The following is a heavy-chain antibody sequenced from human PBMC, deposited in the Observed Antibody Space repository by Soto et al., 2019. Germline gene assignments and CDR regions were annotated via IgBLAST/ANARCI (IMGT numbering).Heavy chain of an antibody. Sequence: QITLKASGPTLVKPTQPLTLTCTFSGVSLSTSGVGVGWIRQPPGKALEWLALIYWDDDKRYSPSLKSRLTITKYTSKKHVVLTMTNMDPLDTATYYCAHRGWSSTSCYPLDYWGQGTLATASS. J-gene: IGHJ4*02. CDR2: IYWDDDK. V-gene: IGHV2-5*02. CDR1: GVSLSTSGVG. CDR3: AHRGWSSTSCYPLDY. D-gene: IGHD2-2*01.